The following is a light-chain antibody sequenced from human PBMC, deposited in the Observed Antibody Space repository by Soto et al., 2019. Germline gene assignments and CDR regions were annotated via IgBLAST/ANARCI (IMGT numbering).Light chain of an antibody. CDR2: GIS. CDR3: QSYDSSRYV. Sequence: QSALTQPASVSGSPGQSITISCTGSSSDVGGYYYVSWYQQHPGKAPKLLIYGISIRPSGVPDRFSGSKSGTSASLAITGLQAGDEADYYCQSYDSSRYVFGTGTKVTVL. V-gene: IGLV2-14*03. CDR1: SSDVGGYYY. J-gene: IGLJ1*01.